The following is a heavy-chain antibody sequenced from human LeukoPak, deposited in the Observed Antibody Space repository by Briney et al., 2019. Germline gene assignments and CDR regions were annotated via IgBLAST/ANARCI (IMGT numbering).Heavy chain of an antibody. CDR3: ARGGRLYSSSSSRPFDY. CDR1: GYTFTGYY. V-gene: IGHV1-2*04. CDR2: INPNSGGT. J-gene: IGHJ4*02. Sequence: ASVKVTCKASGYTFTGYYMHWVRQAPGQGLEWMGWINPNSGGTNYARKFQGWVTMTRDTSISTAYMELSRLRSDDTAVYYCARGGRLYSSSSSRPFDYWGQGTLVTVSS. D-gene: IGHD6-6*01.